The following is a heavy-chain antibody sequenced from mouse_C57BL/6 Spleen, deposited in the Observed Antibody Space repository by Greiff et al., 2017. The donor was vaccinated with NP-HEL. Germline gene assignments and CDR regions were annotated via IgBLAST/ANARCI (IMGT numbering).Heavy chain of an antibody. CDR1: GYAFTSYW. D-gene: IGHD2-3*01. CDR3: GFSDGYKFAY. Sequence: QVKLQQPGAELVKPGASVKLSCKASGYAFTSYWMHWVKQRPGQGLEWIGEIYPSDSYTNYNQKFKGKSTLTVDKSSSTAYMQLSSLTSEDSAVYYCGFSDGYKFAYWGQGTLVTVSA. CDR2: IYPSDSYT. J-gene: IGHJ3*01. V-gene: IGHV1-69*01.